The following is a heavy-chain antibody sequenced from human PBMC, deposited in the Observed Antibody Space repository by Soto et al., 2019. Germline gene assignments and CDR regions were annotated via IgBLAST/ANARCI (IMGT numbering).Heavy chain of an antibody. CDR2: IYYSGST. V-gene: IGHV4-31*03. CDR1: GGSISSGGYY. Sequence: QVQLQESGPGLVKPSQTLSLTCTVSGGSISSGGYYWSWIRQHPGKGLEWIGYIYYSGSTYYNPSLKSRVTISVDTSKNQFSLKLSSVTAGDRAVYYCARVSGQQLVHWFDPWGQGTLVTVSS. D-gene: IGHD6-13*01. J-gene: IGHJ5*02. CDR3: ARVSGQQLVHWFDP.